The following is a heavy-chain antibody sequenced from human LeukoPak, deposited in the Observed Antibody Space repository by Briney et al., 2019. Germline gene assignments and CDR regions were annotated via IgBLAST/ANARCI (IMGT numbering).Heavy chain of an antibody. CDR2: ISAYNGNT. V-gene: IGHV1-18*01. Sequence: GASVKVSCKASGYTFTSYSISWVRQAPGQGLEWMGWISAYNGNTNYAQKLQGRVTMTTDTSMSIAYMELRSLRSDDTAVYYCARDLSLGCGGGCYSGYWGQGTLVTVSS. D-gene: IGHD2-21*02. CDR3: ARDLSLGCGGGCYSGY. J-gene: IGHJ4*02. CDR1: GYTFTSYS.